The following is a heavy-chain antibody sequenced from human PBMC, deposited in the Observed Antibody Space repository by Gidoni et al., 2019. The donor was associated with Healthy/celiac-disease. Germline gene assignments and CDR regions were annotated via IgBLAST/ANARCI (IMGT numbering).Heavy chain of an antibody. CDR2: ISSSSSYT. CDR1: GFTFSDYY. CDR3: ARRNIHDDSSGYFPLFDY. J-gene: IGHJ4*02. Sequence: QVQLVESGGGLVKPGGSLRLSCAASGFTFSDYYMSWIRQAPGKGLEWVSYISSSSSYTNYADSVKGRFTISRDNAKNSLYLQMNSLRAEDTAVYYCARRNIHDDSSGYFPLFDYWGQGTLVTVSS. D-gene: IGHD3-22*01. V-gene: IGHV3-11*05.